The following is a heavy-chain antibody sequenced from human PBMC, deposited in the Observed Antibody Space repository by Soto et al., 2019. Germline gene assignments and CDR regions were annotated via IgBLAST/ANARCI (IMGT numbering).Heavy chain of an antibody. CDR1: GYTFTSYA. D-gene: IGHD2-8*01. Sequence: KVSCKASGYTFTSYAMHWVRQAPGQRLEWMGWINAGNGNTKYSQKFQGRVTITRDTSASTAYMELSSLRSEDTAVYYCARGDCTNGVCYRDDDAFDIWGQGTMVTVSS. CDR3: ARGDCTNGVCYRDDDAFDI. V-gene: IGHV1-3*01. CDR2: INAGNGNT. J-gene: IGHJ3*02.